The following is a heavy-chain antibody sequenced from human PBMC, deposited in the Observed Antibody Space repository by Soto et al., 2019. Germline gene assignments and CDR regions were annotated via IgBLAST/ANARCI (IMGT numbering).Heavy chain of an antibody. CDR3: AVAVAGPTDMGY. D-gene: IGHD6-19*01. CDR1: GFTFSSYW. J-gene: IGHJ4*02. V-gene: IGHV3-74*01. CDR2: INSDGSST. Sequence: EVQLVESGGGLVQPGGSLRLSCAASGFTFSSYWMHWVRQAPGKGLVWVSRINSDGSSTSYADSVKGRFTISRDNANNTLYLDMDSRRAEDTAVYYCAVAVAGPTDMGYWGQGTLVTVSS.